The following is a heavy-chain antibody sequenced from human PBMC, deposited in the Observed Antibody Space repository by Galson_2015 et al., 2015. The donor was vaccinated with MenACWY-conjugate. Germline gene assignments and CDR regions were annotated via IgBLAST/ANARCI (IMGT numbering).Heavy chain of an antibody. Sequence: SLRLSCAASGFTFSNYDMHWVREERGKGLEWVSGISTGGDTYYSGSVKGRFTISRENAKNSLYLQMDSLRPGDTAIYYCVRGFLSRDKWNGLGLDVWGKGTTFIVSS. V-gene: IGHV3-13*01. CDR1: GFTFSNYD. CDR2: ISTGGDT. J-gene: IGHJ6*03. D-gene: IGHD1-20*01. CDR3: VRGFLSRDKWNGLGLDV.